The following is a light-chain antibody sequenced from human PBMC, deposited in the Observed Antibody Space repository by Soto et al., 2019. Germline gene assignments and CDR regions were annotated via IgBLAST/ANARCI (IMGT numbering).Light chain of an antibody. CDR2: DVS. Sequence: QSALTQPASVSGSPGQSITISCTGTSSDVGGFHYVSWYQQHPGKAPKLMIYDVSDRPSGVSNRFSGSKSGNTASLTISGLQPEDEADYYCISYTINNTPVFGGGTKVTVL. V-gene: IGLV2-14*03. CDR3: ISYTINNTPV. CDR1: SSDVGGFHY. J-gene: IGLJ3*02.